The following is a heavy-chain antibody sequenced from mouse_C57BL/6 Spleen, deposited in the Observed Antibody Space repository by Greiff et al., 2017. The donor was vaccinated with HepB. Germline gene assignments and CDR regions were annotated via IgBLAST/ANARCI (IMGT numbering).Heavy chain of an antibody. CDR3: ARFYYDYGYWYFDV. CDR1: GFTFTDYY. Sequence: DVKLVESGGGLVQPGGSLSLSCAASGFTFTDYYMSWVRQPPEKALEWLGFIRNKANGYTTEYSASVMGRFTISSDNSQSILYLQMNALRAEDSATYYCARFYYDYGYWYFDVWGTGTTVTVSS. CDR2: IRNKANGYTT. D-gene: IGHD2-4*01. V-gene: IGHV7-3*01. J-gene: IGHJ1*03.